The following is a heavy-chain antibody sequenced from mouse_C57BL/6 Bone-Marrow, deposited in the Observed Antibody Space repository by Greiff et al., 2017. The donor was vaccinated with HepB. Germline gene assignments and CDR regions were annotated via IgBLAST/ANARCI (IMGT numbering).Heavy chain of an antibody. Sequence: QVQLQQPGAELVMPGASVKLSCKASGYTFTSYWMHWVKQRPGQGLEWIGEIDPSDSYTNYNQKFKGKSTLTVDKSSSTAYMQLSSLTSEDSAVYYCATYGNYFHWYFDVWGTGTTVTVSS. D-gene: IGHD2-10*02. J-gene: IGHJ1*03. CDR3: ATYGNYFHWYFDV. CDR1: GYTFTSYW. V-gene: IGHV1-69*01. CDR2: IDPSDSYT.